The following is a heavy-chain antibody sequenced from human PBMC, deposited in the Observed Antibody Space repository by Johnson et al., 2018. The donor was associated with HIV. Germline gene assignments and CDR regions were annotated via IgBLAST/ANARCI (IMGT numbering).Heavy chain of an antibody. Sequence: VQLVESGGGLIQPGGSLRLSCAASGFTVSTNYMGWVRLAPGKGLEWVAVISYDGSNKYYADSVKGRFTISRDNSKNTLYLQMNSLRAEDTAVYYCAREYYDSSGYYYGGVSAFDIWGQGTMVTVSS. J-gene: IGHJ3*02. CDR2: ISYDGSNK. D-gene: IGHD3-22*01. CDR3: AREYYDSSGYYYGGVSAFDI. CDR1: GFTVSTNY. V-gene: IGHV3-30-3*01.